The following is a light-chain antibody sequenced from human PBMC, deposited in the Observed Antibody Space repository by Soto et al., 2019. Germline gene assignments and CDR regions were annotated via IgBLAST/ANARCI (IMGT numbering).Light chain of an antibody. CDR1: HNISTF. Sequence: DIPMTQSPSSLSAFVGDGVTITCRASHNISTFLHWYQQKPGEAPRFIIYATSSLQHGVPSRFSGSGSGTDFTLTISSLQPEDFATYYCQQSCSTLYTFGQGTKLEMK. CDR3: QQSCSTLYT. V-gene: IGKV1-39*01. J-gene: IGKJ2*01. CDR2: ATS.